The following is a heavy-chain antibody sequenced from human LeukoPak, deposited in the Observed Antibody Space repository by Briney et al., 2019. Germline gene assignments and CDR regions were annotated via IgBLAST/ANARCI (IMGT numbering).Heavy chain of an antibody. D-gene: IGHD1-26*01. CDR2: IYYTGST. V-gene: IGHV4-39*01. CDR1: GGSISSSSYY. CDR3: VKSGGYGLIDY. Sequence: SETLSLTCTVSGGSISSSSYYWGWIRQPPRKGLEWIGSIYYTGSTYYNASLQSRVTISLDTSKNQFSLRLNSVTAADTAMYYCVKSGGYGLIDYWGQGTLVTVSS. J-gene: IGHJ4*02.